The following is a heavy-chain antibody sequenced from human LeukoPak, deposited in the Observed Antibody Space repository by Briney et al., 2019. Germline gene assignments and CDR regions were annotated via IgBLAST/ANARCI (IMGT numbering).Heavy chain of an antibody. CDR3: ARVYTGNRWHFDY. V-gene: IGHV3-7*03. CDR1: GFTFSTYW. CDR2: IKRDGSEK. Sequence: GVSLRLSCAASGFTFSTYWMSWVRQAPGNGLDCVANIKRDGSEKYYVDSMKGRFTIFRDDAKSSLYLQMNSLRAEDTAVYFCARVYTGNRWHFDYWGQGTLVTVSS. J-gene: IGHJ4*02. D-gene: IGHD2-2*02.